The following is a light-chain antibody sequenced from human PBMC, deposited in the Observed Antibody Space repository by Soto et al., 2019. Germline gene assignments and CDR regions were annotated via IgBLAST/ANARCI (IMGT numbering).Light chain of an antibody. V-gene: IGKV1-6*01. CDR3: IQDFISPLT. CDR1: QGIRGD. Sequence: IQMTHSPSSLSASLGDRVTITFRASQGIRGDLGWYQQKPGKAPKLLISATSTLQSGVPSRFSGRGSGTNFTLTISSLQPEDFATYYCIQDFISPLTVGQGTKVDIK. CDR2: ATS. J-gene: IGKJ1*01.